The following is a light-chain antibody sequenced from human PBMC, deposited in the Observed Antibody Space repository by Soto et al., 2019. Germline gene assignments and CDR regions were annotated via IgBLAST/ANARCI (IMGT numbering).Light chain of an antibody. V-gene: IGLV2-8*01. CDR3: SSYAGSNNLV. J-gene: IGLJ2*01. CDR2: EVS. Sequence: QSALTQPPSASGSPGQSVTIPCTGTSSDVGCYNSVSWYQQHPGKVPKLMIYEVSKRPSGVPDRFSGSKSGNTASLTVSGLQDEDEADYYCSSYAGSNNLVFGGGTKVTVL. CDR1: SSDVGCYNS.